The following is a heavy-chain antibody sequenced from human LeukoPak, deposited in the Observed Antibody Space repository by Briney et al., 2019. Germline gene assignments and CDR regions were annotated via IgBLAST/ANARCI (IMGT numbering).Heavy chain of an antibody. D-gene: IGHD3-10*02. CDR2: IRNSDGMT. Sequence: PGQSLRLSCDASGFNINTYTMYWVRQAPGQGLEWVSGIRNSDGMTYYADSVKGRFTISRDNAKNSLYLQMNSLRAEDTAVYYCAELGITMIGGVWGKETTVTISS. J-gene: IGHJ6*04. CDR3: AELGITMIGGV. CDR1: GFNINTYT. V-gene: IGHV3-23*01.